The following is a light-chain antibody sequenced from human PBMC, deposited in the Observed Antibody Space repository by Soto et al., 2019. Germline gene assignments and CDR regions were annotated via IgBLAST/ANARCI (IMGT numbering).Light chain of an antibody. J-gene: IGKJ2*03. CDR2: GAS. V-gene: IGKV3-20*01. Sequence: ENVLTQSPATLSVSPGERATLSCRTSQIIGTNLAWYQQKPGQAPRLLIYGASTRATGIPDRFSGSGSGTDFTLTVTRLEPEDFAVYYCQHYGGSMYSFGQGTKLEIK. CDR3: QHYGGSMYS. CDR1: QIIGTN.